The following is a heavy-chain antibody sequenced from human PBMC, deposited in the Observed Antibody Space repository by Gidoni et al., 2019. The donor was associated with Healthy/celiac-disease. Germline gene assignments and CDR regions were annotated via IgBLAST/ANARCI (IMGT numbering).Heavy chain of an antibody. CDR1: GPTTRDYY. D-gene: IGHD6-6*01. J-gene: IGHJ2*01. CDR2: VTSSGSTI. CDR3: ARASGRIAARPSYWYFDL. Sequence: QVQLVESGGGLVKPGGSLRPSCAASGPTTRDYYLSWLRPAPGHGLEWVSYVTSSGSTIYYAGSVRGRFTISRDNAKSSLYLQMNSLRAEDTAVYYCARASGRIAARPSYWYFDLWGRGTLVTVSS. V-gene: IGHV3-11*01.